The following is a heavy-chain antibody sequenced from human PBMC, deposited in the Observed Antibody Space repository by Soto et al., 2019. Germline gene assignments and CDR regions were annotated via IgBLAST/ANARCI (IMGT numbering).Heavy chain of an antibody. Sequence: GESLKISCKGSGYSFTSYWINWVRQMPGKGLEWMGIIYPGDSDTRYSPSFQGQVTISADKSISTAYLQWRSLKASDTAMYYCARHHGSPGSYFGMDVWGQGTTVTVSS. D-gene: IGHD6-13*01. CDR1: GYSFTSYW. CDR3: ARHHGSPGSYFGMDV. CDR2: IYPGDSDT. V-gene: IGHV5-51*01. J-gene: IGHJ6*02.